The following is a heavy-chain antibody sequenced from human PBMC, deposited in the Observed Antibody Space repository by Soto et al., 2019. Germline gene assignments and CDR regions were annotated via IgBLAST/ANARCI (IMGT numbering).Heavy chain of an antibody. CDR3: ARDADGNCDY. V-gene: IGHV3-48*02. Sequence: EVQLLESGGGLVQPGGSLRLSCAASGFTFSTYTMNWVRQAPGKGLEWVSYISSSSTTIHYADSVKGRFTISRDNAKNSLYLQMNNLRDEDTAVYFCARDADGNCDYWGQGTLVTVSS. J-gene: IGHJ4*02. CDR1: GFTFSTYT. CDR2: ISSSSTTI.